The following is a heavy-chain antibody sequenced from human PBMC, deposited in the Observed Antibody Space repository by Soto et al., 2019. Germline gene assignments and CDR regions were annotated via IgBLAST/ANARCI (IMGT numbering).Heavy chain of an antibody. CDR1: GDSFTTYG. Sequence: VHLVQSGAEVKKPGASGKVSCKASGDSFTTYGISWVRQAPGQGLEWMGWISGYNGDTNYAQNFQARVTMTTDTSTSTAYMELRSLRSDDTAVYYCAREGVRPYYYYGMDVWGQGTTVTVSS. J-gene: IGHJ6*02. CDR3: AREGVRPYYYYGMDV. V-gene: IGHV1-18*01. CDR2: ISGYNGDT. D-gene: IGHD2-21*01.